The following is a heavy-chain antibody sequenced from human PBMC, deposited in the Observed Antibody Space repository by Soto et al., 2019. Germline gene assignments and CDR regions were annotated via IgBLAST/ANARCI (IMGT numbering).Heavy chain of an antibody. CDR1: GYTFTSYY. J-gene: IGHJ6*02. V-gene: IGHV1-46*01. CDR3: AHIAYGDYYCMDV. Sequence: QVQLVQSGAEVKKPGASVKVSCKASGYTFTSYYMHWVRQAPGQGLEWMGIINPSGGSTSYAQKCQGRVTMTMDTSTSTVYMELSSLRSEYTAVYYCAHIAYGDYYCMDVWGQGTTVTVSS. D-gene: IGHD4-17*01. CDR2: INPSGGST.